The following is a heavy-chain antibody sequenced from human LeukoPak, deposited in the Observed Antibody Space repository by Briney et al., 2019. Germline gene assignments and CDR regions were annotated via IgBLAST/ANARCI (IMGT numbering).Heavy chain of an antibody. Sequence: ASVKVSCKASGYTFTGYYMHWVRQAPGQGLEWMGRINPNSGGTNYAQKFQGRVTMTRDTSISTAYMELSRLRSDDTAVYYCARDLLNGDYLDYWGQGTLVTVSS. J-gene: IGHJ4*02. CDR1: GYTFTGYY. CDR3: ARDLLNGDYLDY. D-gene: IGHD4-17*01. V-gene: IGHV1-2*06. CDR2: INPNSGGT.